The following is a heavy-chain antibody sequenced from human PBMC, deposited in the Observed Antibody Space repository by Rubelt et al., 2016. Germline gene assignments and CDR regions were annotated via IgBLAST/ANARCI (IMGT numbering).Heavy chain of an antibody. Sequence: VRQAPGKGLEWVSYISSSSSTIYYADSVKGRFTISRDNAKNSLYLQMNSLRAEDTAVYYCARDIVVVPAVLWASYYYYGMDVWGQGTTVTVSS. D-gene: IGHD2-2*01. V-gene: IGHV3-48*04. CDR3: ARDIVVVPAVLWASYYYYGMDV. CDR2: ISSSSSTI. J-gene: IGHJ6*02.